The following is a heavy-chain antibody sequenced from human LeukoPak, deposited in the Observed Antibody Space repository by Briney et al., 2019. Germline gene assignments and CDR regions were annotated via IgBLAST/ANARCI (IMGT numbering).Heavy chain of an antibody. CDR2: IWYDGSSK. J-gene: IGHJ4*02. CDR3: ARDMYDSSGYYFDC. Sequence: PGRSLRLSCAASGFTFSGYGMHWVRQAPGKGLEWVAVIWYDGSSKYYADSVKGRFTISRDNSKNTLYLQMNSLRAEDTAVYYCARDMYDSSGYYFDCWGQGTLVTVSS. CDR1: GFTFSGYG. D-gene: IGHD3-22*01. V-gene: IGHV3-33*01.